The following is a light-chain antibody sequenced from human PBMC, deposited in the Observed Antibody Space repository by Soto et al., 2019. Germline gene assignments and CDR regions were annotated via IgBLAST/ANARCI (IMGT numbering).Light chain of an antibody. CDR2: IFS. CDR3: KHLKSXPYT. CDR1: QGISGY. Sequence: IQLTQSPSFLSASVGDIVSITCRAIQGISGYLACYQQKPGKAPDLLIYIFSTLQSGVPLRFSGRGSGTQFTLTISRLQPEDFATYYFKHLKSXPYTFGGWTKV. J-gene: IGKJ4*01. V-gene: IGKV1-9*01.